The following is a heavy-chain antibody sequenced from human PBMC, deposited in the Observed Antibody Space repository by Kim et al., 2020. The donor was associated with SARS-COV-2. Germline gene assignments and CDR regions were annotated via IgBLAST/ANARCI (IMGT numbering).Heavy chain of an antibody. CDR2: INHSGST. CDR3: ARQGRITMIVGNNFDY. D-gene: IGHD3-22*01. Sequence: SETLSLTCAVYGGSFSGYYWSWIRQPPGKGLEWIGEINHSGSTNYNPSLKSRVTISVDTSKNQFSLKLSSVTAADTAVYYCARQGRITMIVGNNFDYWGQGTLVTVSS. V-gene: IGHV4-34*01. J-gene: IGHJ4*02. CDR1: GGSFSGYY.